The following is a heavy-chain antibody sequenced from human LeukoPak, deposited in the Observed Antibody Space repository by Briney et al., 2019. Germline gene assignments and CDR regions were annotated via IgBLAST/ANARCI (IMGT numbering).Heavy chain of an antibody. V-gene: IGHV3-66*01. CDR3: ARDPNGSYYHFDY. CDR2: ISSGGST. CDR1: GFSVTSNY. J-gene: IGHJ4*02. Sequence: GGSLRLFCAASGFSVTSNYMSWVCQASGKGLEWVSVISSGGSTYYADSVKGRFTISRDISKNTLYLQMNSLRAEDTAVYYCARDPNGSYYHFDYWGQGTLVTVSS. D-gene: IGHD1-26*01.